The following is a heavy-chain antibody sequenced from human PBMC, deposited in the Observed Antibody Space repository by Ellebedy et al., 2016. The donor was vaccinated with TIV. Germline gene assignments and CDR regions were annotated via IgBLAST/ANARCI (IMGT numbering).Heavy chain of an antibody. V-gene: IGHV3-23*01. D-gene: IGHD2-2*01. J-gene: IGHJ4*02. CDR3: AQDGPGGYRPRDC. CDR2: ISGSGEST. CDR1: GFTFTTYA. Sequence: GESLKISCAASGFTFTTYAMSWVRQAPGNGLEWISSISGSGESTYYAGSVKGRFSIYRDNSKNTVYLQMNSLIAEDTALYYCAQDGPGGYRPRDCWGQGTLVTVSS.